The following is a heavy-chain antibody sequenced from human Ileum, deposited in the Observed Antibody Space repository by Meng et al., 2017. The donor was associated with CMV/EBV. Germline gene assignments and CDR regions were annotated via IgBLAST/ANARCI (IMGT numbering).Heavy chain of an antibody. CDR3: AKGVTSGSTYRAFDI. CDR1: GFTFSTFA. Sequence: GGSLRLSCAASGFTFSTFAMRWVRQAPGKGLEWVSSIYSGGGATHYPDSVKGRFTISRDTSENTLHLQMSSLRVDDTALYYCAKGVTSGSTYRAFDILGQGTKVTVSS. V-gene: IGHV3-23*03. CDR2: IYSGGGAT. J-gene: IGHJ3*02. D-gene: IGHD3-22*01.